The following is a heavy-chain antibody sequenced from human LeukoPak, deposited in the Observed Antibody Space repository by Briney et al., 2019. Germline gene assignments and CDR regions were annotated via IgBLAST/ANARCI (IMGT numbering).Heavy chain of an antibody. Sequence: SETLSLTCTVSGDSISSYYWSWVRQPPGKGLEWIGYIYYSGRTDYNPSLKSRVTISVDTSKNQFSLKLSSVTAADTAVYYCASLDLGYCSGGSCPGSYGMDVWGQGTTVTVSS. CDR2: IYYSGRT. J-gene: IGHJ6*02. D-gene: IGHD2-15*01. CDR1: GDSISSYY. V-gene: IGHV4-59*01. CDR3: ASLDLGYCSGGSCPGSYGMDV.